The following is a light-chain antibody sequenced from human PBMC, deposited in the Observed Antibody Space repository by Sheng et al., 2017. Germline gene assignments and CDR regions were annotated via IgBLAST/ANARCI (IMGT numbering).Light chain of an antibody. J-gene: IGKJ1*01. CDR3: QQCKDWPSWT. V-gene: IGKV3-15*01. Sequence: ETVLMQSPATLSVSPGERATLSCRASQSVSNNLEWYQQKPGQPPRLLIYDASTRATGIPARFSGSGSGTEFTLTISSLQSEDFAVYYCQQCKDWPSWTFGQGT. CDR1: QSVSNN. CDR2: DAS.